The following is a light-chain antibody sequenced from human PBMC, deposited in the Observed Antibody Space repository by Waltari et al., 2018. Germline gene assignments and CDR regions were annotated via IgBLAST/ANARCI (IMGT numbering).Light chain of an antibody. CDR1: SGSIASHY. Sequence: NLMLTQPHSVSESPLNTVTISCTRSSGSIASHYVQWYQQRPGSSPTIVIYEDDQRPSGVPDRFSGSIDTASNSAALTISGLKTEEEADDYCQSYDSPNHWVFGGGTKLTIL. CDR2: EDD. J-gene: IGLJ3*02. V-gene: IGLV6-57*01. CDR3: QSYDSPNHWV.